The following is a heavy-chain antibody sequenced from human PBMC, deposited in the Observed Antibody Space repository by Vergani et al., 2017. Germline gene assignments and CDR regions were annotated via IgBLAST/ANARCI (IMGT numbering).Heavy chain of an antibody. Sequence: QVQLVESGGGLVKPGGSLRLSCAASGFTFSDYYMSWIRQAPGQGLEWVSYISSSSSYTNYADAVKGRFTISRDNAKNSLYLQMNSLRAEDTAVYYCARHYTYCGGDCSGGGMDVWGQGTTVTVS. CDR2: ISSSSSYT. V-gene: IGHV3-11*05. D-gene: IGHD2-21*02. CDR1: GFTFSDYY. CDR3: ARHYTYCGGDCSGGGMDV. J-gene: IGHJ6*02.